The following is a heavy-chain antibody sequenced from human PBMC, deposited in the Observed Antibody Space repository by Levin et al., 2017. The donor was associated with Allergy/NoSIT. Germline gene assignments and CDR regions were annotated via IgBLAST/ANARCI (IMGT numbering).Heavy chain of an antibody. Sequence: GGSLRLSCVASGFTFSSYAMSWVRLAPGKGLEWVSAISGYGDRIYYADSVKGRFTISRDNSQKTLYLQINSLRVEDTATYFCAKDYKAYSSCPGVWGQGTQLTVSS. D-gene: IGHD3-22*01. CDR2: ISGYGDRI. CDR3: AKDYKAYSSCPGV. V-gene: IGHV3-23*01. CDR1: GFTFSSYA. J-gene: IGHJ4*02.